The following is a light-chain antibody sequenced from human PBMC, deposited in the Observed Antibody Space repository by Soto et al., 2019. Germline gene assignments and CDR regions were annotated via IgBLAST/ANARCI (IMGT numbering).Light chain of an antibody. CDR1: QSISSW. CDR3: QQYSDNWT. CDR2: KAS. Sequence: DIQMTQSPSTLSASVGDRVTITCRASQSISSWLAWYQQKPGTAPNLLIYKASTLQSWVPSRFSGSGSGTEFTLTISILQPDDSATYYCQQYSDNWTFGQGTKVEIK. J-gene: IGKJ1*01. V-gene: IGKV1-5*03.